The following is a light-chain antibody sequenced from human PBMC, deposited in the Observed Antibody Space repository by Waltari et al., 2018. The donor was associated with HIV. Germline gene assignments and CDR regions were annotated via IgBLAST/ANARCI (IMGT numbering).Light chain of an antibody. J-gene: IGLJ2*01. CDR3: QVWDSSSDHTRV. V-gene: IGLV3-21*02. Sequence: SYVLTQPPSVSVAPGQTARITCGGNNIGSKSVHWYQQKPGQAPVLVVYDDSDQPSGIPERFSGSNSGNTATLTISRVEAGDEADYYCQVWDSSSDHTRVFGGGTKLTVL. CDR2: DDS. CDR1: NIGSKS.